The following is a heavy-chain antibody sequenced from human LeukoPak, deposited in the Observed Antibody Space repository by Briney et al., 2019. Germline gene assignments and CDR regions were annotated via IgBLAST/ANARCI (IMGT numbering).Heavy chain of an antibody. CDR1: GFTFSSYA. CDR2: ISGSGGST. J-gene: IGHJ4*02. Sequence: PGGSLRLSCAASGFTFSSYAMSWVRQAPGKGLEWVSAISGSGGSTYYADSVKGRFTISRDNSKNTLYLQMNSLRAEDTAVYYCAKDRRYCSGSSCYKIDYWGQGTLVTVSS. V-gene: IGHV3-23*01. D-gene: IGHD2-15*01. CDR3: AKDRRYCSGSSCYKIDY.